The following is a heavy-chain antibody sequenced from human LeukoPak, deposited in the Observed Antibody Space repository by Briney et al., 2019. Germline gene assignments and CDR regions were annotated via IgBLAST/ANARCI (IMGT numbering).Heavy chain of an antibody. J-gene: IGHJ3*02. CDR1: GGSFSGYY. D-gene: IGHD3-22*01. V-gene: IGHV4-34*01. CDR3: ARGAYDSSGYYLRVPRDAFDI. Sequence: PSETLSLTCAVYGGSFSGYYWSWIRQPPGKGLEWIGEINHSGSTNYNPSLKSRVTISVDTSKNQFSLKLSSVTAADTAVYYCARGAYDSSGYYLRVPRDAFDIWGQGTMVTVSS. CDR2: INHSGST.